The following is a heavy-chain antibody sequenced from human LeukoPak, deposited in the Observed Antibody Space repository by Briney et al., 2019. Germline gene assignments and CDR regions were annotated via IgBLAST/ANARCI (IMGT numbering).Heavy chain of an antibody. CDR1: GXNVSSKY. CDR2: IYNGGSA. J-gene: IGHJ4*02. V-gene: IGHV3-66*01. CDR3: AREASYSGSWWYFDH. D-gene: IGHD6-13*01. Sequence: GGSLRLSCAASGXNVSSKYMSWVRQAPGKGLEWVSVIYNGGSANYADSVKGRFTISRDNSKNKVYLQMNSLRVEDTAVYYCAREASYSGSWWYFDHWGQGTLVTVSS.